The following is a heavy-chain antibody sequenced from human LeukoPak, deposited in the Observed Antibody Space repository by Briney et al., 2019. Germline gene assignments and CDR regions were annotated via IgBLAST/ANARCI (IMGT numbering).Heavy chain of an antibody. D-gene: IGHD2-21*01. CDR3: AKVGVSGPHFDY. V-gene: IGHV3-23*01. Sequence: GGSLRLSCAASGFTFSSYAMSWVRQAPGKGLEWVSAISGSGGSTYYADSVKGRFTISRDSSKNTLYLQMNSLRAEDTAVYYCAKVGVSGPHFDYWGQGTLVTVSS. CDR2: ISGSGGST. CDR1: GFTFSSYA. J-gene: IGHJ4*02.